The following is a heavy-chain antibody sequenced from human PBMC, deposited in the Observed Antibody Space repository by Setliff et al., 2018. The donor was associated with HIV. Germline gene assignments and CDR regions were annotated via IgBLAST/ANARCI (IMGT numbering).Heavy chain of an antibody. CDR1: RFTFSYYW. D-gene: IGHD5-12*01. CDR2: INQDGGER. V-gene: IGHV3-7*03. J-gene: IGHJ4*02. CDR3: AKARGDSGYDNYFDY. Sequence: GGSLRLSCSASRFTFSYYWMSWVRQAPGRGLEWVANINQDGGERYYADSVKGRFTISRDNTKNTLYLQMNSLRAEDTAVYYCAKARGDSGYDNYFDYWGQGTLVTVSS.